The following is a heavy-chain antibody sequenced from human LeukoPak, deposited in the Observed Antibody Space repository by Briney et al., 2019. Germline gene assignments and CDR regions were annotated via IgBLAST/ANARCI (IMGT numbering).Heavy chain of an antibody. CDR3: AKIPKGGYFDY. V-gene: IGHV3-23*01. J-gene: IGHJ4*02. Sequence: GGSLRLSCAASGFTFNNYAMNWVRQAPGKGLEWVSHISPSGDSTYHADSVKGRFTISRDSSKNTLSLQMNSLRAEDTAVYYCAKIPKGGYFDYWGQGTLVTVSS. CDR1: GFTFNNYA. CDR2: ISPSGDST. D-gene: IGHD2-2*01.